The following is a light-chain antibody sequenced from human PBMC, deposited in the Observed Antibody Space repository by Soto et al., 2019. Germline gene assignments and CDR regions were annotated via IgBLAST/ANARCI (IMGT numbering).Light chain of an antibody. CDR1: TSDFGDYDY. Sequence: QSDLPDPACVCGSPVESFAISCPGTTSDFGDYDYVSWYQQYPDKAPKLVIFDVSARPSGLFTRFSGSKSGNTAFLTISGLQADDQAASFCSSYTTVSPHVLFGGGTKVTVL. J-gene: IGLJ3*02. CDR3: SSYTTVSPHVL. CDR2: DVS. V-gene: IGLV2-14*03.